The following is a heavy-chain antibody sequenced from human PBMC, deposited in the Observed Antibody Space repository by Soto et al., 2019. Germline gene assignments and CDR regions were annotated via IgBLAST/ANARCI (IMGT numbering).Heavy chain of an antibody. D-gene: IGHD3-10*02. CDR1: GYTFTAYY. J-gene: IGHJ6*02. CDR2: INPKFGDT. V-gene: IGHV1-2*02. Sequence: QVQLVQSGAEVKEPGDSVRVSCEASGYTFTAYYIHWVRQAPGQGLELMGWINPKFGDTTYAQDFQGRVSMTRDMSISTVYMELSRLTSDDTAIDYCARNMDYYYGRGSGNGHGVWGQGTTVTVFS. CDR3: ARNMDYYYGRGSGNGHGV.